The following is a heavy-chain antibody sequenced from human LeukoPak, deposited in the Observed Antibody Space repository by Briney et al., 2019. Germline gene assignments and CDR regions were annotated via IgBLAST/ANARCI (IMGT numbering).Heavy chain of an antibody. CDR3: GRDLGADDDFDI. Sequence: GGSLRLSCAPSVFTLSSYWISWGRQAPGTGLEWVANIKQDGREKYYVHSVKGRFTISRDNAKKSLYLQMNSLGAAAAAVYYCGRDLGADDDFDIWGQGTMVTVSS. CDR2: IKQDGREK. J-gene: IGHJ3*02. V-gene: IGHV3-7*03. CDR1: VFTLSSYW. D-gene: IGHD6-19*01.